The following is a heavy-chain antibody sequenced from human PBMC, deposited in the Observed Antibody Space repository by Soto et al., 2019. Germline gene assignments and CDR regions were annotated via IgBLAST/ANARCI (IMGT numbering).Heavy chain of an antibody. CDR3: AKDSESDYYDSSGYLDY. J-gene: IGHJ4*02. D-gene: IGHD3-22*01. V-gene: IGHV3-43*01. Sequence: HPGGSLRLSCAASGFTFDDYTMHWVRQAPGKGLEWVSLISWDGGSTYYADSVKGRFTISRDNSKNSLYLQMNSLRTEDTALYYCAKDSESDYYDSSGYLDYWGQGTLVTVSS. CDR1: GFTFDDYT. CDR2: ISWDGGST.